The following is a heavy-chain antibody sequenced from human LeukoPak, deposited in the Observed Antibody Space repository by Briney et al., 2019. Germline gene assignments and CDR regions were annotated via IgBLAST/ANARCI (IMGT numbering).Heavy chain of an antibody. Sequence: GGSPRLSCAASGLPFSSYGMHWVRQAAGKGPEWMAVISYDGSYKYYADSVKGRFTISRDNSKNTLYLQMNSLRIDDTAVYYCAKQRDYGDFSFDYWGQGTLVTVSS. CDR1: GLPFSSYG. D-gene: IGHD4-17*01. CDR2: ISYDGSYK. J-gene: IGHJ4*02. V-gene: IGHV3-30*18. CDR3: AKQRDYGDFSFDY.